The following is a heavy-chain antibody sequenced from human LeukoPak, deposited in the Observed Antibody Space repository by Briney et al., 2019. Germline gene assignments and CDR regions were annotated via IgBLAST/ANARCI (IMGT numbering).Heavy chain of an antibody. D-gene: IGHD2-21*01. CDR2: IYYSGST. CDR3: ASGGGDNYYYYYMDV. J-gene: IGHJ6*03. Sequence: SETLSLTCTVSGGSISSYYWSWIRQPPGKGLEWIGYIYYSGSTNYNPSLKSRVTISVDTSKNQFSLKLSSVTAADTAVYYCASGGGDNYYYYYMDVWGKGTTVTISS. V-gene: IGHV4-59*01. CDR1: GGSISSYY.